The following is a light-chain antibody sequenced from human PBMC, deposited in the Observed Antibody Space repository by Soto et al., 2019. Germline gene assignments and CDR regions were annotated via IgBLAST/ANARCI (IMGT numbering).Light chain of an antibody. CDR3: NSYTSKSTGV. CDR1: TSDVGGYNY. V-gene: IGLV2-14*01. CDR2: EVS. Sequence: QSALTQPASVSGFPGKRITIPSTGTTSDVGGYNYVSWYQQHPGKAPKLIIYEVSNRPSGVSNRFSGSKSGNTASLTISGLQAEDEADYYCNSYTSKSTGVFGTGTKLTVL. J-gene: IGLJ1*01.